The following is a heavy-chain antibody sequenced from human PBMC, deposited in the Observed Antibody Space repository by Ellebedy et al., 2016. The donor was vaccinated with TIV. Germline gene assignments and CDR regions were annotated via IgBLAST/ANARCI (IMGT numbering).Heavy chain of an antibody. V-gene: IGHV5-51*01. CDR2: IYPDDSDT. J-gene: IGHJ4*02. D-gene: IGHD3-10*01. Sequence: GESLKISCKGSGYTFANSWIGWVRHMPGKGLEWMGIIYPDDSDTRYSPSFQGQVTISADKSISTAYLQWSSLKASDTAMYYCANSLGYYGSQHAAYYFDFWGQGTLVTVSS. CDR3: ANSLGYYGSQHAAYYFDF. CDR1: GYTFANSW.